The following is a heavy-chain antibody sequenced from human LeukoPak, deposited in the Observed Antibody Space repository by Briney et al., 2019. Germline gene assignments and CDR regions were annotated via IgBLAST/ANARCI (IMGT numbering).Heavy chain of an antibody. V-gene: IGHV4-4*09. CDR2: SCTSGST. D-gene: IGHD6-13*01. Sequence: PSETLSLTCTVSGGSISSYFWNWIRQPPGKGLEWIGYSCTSGSTNYNPSLMSRVTISVDTSKNQFSLKLISVTAADTAVYYCARHQHQLVTGYDYWGQGTLVTVSS. J-gene: IGHJ4*02. CDR3: ARHQHQLVTGYDY. CDR1: GGSISSYF.